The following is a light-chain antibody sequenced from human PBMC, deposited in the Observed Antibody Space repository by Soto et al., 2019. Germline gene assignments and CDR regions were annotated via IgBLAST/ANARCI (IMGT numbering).Light chain of an antibody. CDR3: QSYDRSLSCYV. CDR1: SSNIGAGYD. J-gene: IGLJ1*01. V-gene: IGLV1-40*01. CDR2: VNN. Sequence: QSVLTQPPSVSGAPGQRVTISCTGSSSNIGAGYDVHWYQQLPRAAPKLLIYVNNNRPSGVPDRFSGSKSDTSASLAITGLQAEDEADYYCQSYDRSLSCYVFGSGTKLTVL.